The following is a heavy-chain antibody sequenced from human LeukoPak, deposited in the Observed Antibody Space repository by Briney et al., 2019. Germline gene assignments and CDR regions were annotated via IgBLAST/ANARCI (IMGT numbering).Heavy chain of an antibody. CDR3: ARDSRVRGFDY. V-gene: IGHV4-59*01. D-gene: IGHD2-2*01. CDR2: MYDSGST. CDR1: GGSISSYY. J-gene: IGHJ4*02. Sequence: SETLSLTCAVSGGSISSYYWSWIRQPPGKGLEWIGYMYDSGSTNYNPSLKSRVTISVDTSKNQFSLKLSSVTAADTAVYYCARDSRVRGFDYWGQGTLVTVSS.